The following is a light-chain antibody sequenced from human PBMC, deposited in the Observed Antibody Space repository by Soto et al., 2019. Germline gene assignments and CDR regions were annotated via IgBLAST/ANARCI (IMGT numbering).Light chain of an antibody. CDR3: PQYDNLPVT. Sequence: DIQMTQSPSSLSASVGDRVTITCQASQDISNYLNWYQQKPGKAPKLLIYDASNLETGVPSRFSGSGSGTDFTFTISSLQAEDIATYYCPQYDNLPVTFGQGTKVEIK. CDR2: DAS. CDR1: QDISNY. V-gene: IGKV1-33*01. J-gene: IGKJ1*01.